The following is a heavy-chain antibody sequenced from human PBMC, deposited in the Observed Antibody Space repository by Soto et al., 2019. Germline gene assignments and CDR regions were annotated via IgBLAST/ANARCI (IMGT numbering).Heavy chain of an antibody. D-gene: IGHD4-4*01. CDR2: IYYSGST. CDR3: ARDLGYSGYYYYGMDV. J-gene: IGHJ6*02. Sequence: PSETLSLTCTVSGGSISSGDYYWSWIRQPPGKGLEWIGYIYYSGSTYYNPSLKSRVTISVDTSKNQFSLKLSSVTAADTAVYYCARDLGYSGYYYYGMDVWGQGTTVTVSS. V-gene: IGHV4-30-4*01. CDR1: GGSISSGDYY.